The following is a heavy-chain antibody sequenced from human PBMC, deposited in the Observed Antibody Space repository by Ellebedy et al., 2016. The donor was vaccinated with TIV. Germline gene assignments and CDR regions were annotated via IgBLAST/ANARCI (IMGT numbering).Heavy chain of an antibody. CDR3: VKGTRKSLTTSLDC. J-gene: IGHJ4*02. CDR2: VSWDGGRS. V-gene: IGHV3-43D*03. Sequence: PSETLSLTCAASGFKFDDYAMHWVRQAPGKGLEWVSLVSWDGGRSNYADSVQGRFTISRDNSKNSLYLQMTSLRPEDSALYYCVKGTRKSLTTSLDCWGQGTLVTVSS. D-gene: IGHD2/OR15-2a*01. CDR1: GFKFDDYA.